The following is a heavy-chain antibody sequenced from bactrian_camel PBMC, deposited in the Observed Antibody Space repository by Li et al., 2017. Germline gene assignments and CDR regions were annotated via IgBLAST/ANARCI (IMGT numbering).Heavy chain of an antibody. CDR2: IYSDGTNG. Sequence: VQLVESGGNLEQPGGSLRLSCAASGFTFDSYDMAWVRQAPGKGLEWVSTIYSDGTNGYYSDSVKGRSTISRDNANKLVHLQMNSLKSDDTGLYFCVTGNGAYWGQGTQVTVS. CDR3: VTGNGAY. J-gene: IGHJ4*01. V-gene: IGHV3-2*01. CDR1: GFTFDSYD. D-gene: IGHD7*01.